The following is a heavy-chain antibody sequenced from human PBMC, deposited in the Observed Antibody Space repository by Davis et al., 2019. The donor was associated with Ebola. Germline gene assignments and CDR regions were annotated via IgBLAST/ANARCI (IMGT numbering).Heavy chain of an antibody. CDR1: GFTFSSYS. D-gene: IGHD6-19*01. CDR2: ISSSSSYI. CDR3: ARNTRYSSGSDYYYYYGMDV. J-gene: IGHJ6*02. V-gene: IGHV3-21*01. Sequence: GESLKISCAASGFTFSSYSMNWVRQAPGKGLEWVSSISSSSSYIYYADSVKGRFTISRDNAKNSLYLQMNSLRAEDTAVYYCARNTRYSSGSDYYYYYGMDVWGQGTTVTVSS.